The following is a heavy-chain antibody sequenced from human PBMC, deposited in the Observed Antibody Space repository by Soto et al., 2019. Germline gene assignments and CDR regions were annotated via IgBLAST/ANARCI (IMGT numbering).Heavy chain of an antibody. Sequence: HVQVVQSGGEVKKPGASVKVSCKASGYTFTKSGVSWVRQAPGQGLEWMGWVSGYNGNTKYAEKFHDRVTMTTDTSTSEAYMELRILTTDDKAVYYCAIAGELPYYDYGMDVWGQGTTVIVSS. CDR2: VSGYNGNT. V-gene: IGHV1-18*01. CDR3: AIAGELPYYDYGMDV. CDR1: GYTFTKSG. D-gene: IGHD1-7*01. J-gene: IGHJ6*02.